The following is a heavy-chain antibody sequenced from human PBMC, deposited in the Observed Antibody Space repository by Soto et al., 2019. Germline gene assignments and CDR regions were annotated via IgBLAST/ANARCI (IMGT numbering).Heavy chain of an antibody. CDR2: IYYSGST. J-gene: IGHJ4*02. Sequence: SETLSLTCTVSGGSISSGDYYWSWIRQHPGKGLEWIGYIYYSGSTYYNPSLKSRVTISVDTSKNQFSLKLSSVTAADTAVYYCARLIRYPSVSYFDYWGQGTLVTVSS. CDR3: ARLIRYPSVSYFDY. D-gene: IGHD3-9*01. V-gene: IGHV4-31*03. CDR1: GGSISSGDYY.